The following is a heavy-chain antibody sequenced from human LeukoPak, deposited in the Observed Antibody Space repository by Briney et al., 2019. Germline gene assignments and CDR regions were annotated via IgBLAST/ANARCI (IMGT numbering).Heavy chain of an antibody. CDR1: GDSVSSHDAA. V-gene: IGHV6-1*01. D-gene: IGHD2-21*02. CDR3: ARGGVTAIHHFDY. Sequence: SQTLALTCAISGDSVSSHDAAWNWIRQSPSRGLEWLGRTYYRSRWLNDYAVSVKSRITINPDTSKNQFSLQLTSVTPEDTAVYYCARGGVTAIHHFDYWGQGTLVAVSS. J-gene: IGHJ4*02. CDR2: TYYRSRWLN.